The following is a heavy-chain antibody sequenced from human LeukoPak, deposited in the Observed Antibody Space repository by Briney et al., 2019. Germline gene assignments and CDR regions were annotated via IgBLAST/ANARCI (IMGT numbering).Heavy chain of an antibody. V-gene: IGHV4-34*01. J-gene: IGHJ4*02. CDR2: INESGST. CDR1: GWSFSGYY. Sequence: KPSETLSLTCAVYGWSFSGYYWSWIRQPPGKGLEWIGEINESGSTNYSPSLKSRVTISLVTSKNQFYLKLSSVTAADTAVYYCARDLRGTPKHQPSELWGQGTLVTVSS. D-gene: IGHD1-26*01. CDR3: ARDLRGTPKHQPSEL.